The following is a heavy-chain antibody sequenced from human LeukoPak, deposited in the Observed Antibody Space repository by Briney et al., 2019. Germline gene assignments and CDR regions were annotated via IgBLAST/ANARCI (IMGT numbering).Heavy chain of an antibody. CDR2: IYHSGST. J-gene: IGHJ4*02. Sequence: SETLSLTCAVSGDSISSSNWWSWVRQPPGKGLEWIGEIYHSGSTNYNPSLKSRVTISVDTSKNQFSLKLSSVTAADTAVYYCARDRDYGDYFSSGSVRDGYVSFDYWGQGTLVTVSS. V-gene: IGHV4-4*02. D-gene: IGHD4-17*01. CDR3: ARDRDYGDYFSSGSVRDGYVSFDY. CDR1: GDSISSSNW.